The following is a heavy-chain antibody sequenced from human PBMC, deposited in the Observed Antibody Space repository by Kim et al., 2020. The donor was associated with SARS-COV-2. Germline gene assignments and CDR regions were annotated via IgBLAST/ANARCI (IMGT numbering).Heavy chain of an antibody. J-gene: IGHJ4*02. D-gene: IGHD5-12*01. CDR2: INAGNGNT. CDR3: ARVPDIVATISLDY. CDR1: GYTFTIYA. V-gene: IGHV1-3*01. Sequence: ASVKVSCKASGYTFTIYAMHWERQAPGQRLEWMGWINAGNGNTKYSQKFQGRVTITRETSASTAYMELSSLRSEDTAVYYCARVPDIVATISLDYWGQGTLVTVSS.